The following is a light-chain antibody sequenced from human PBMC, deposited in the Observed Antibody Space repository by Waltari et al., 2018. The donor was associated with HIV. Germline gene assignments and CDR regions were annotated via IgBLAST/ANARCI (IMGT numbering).Light chain of an antibody. CDR1: ALTKKY. CDR2: KDS. Sequence: SYELTQPSSVSVSPGQTARITCSGDALTKKYAQWFQQKPGQAPLLVISKDSERPSGSPERFSGSSSGTTVTLTINGAQVEDEADYYCYSAADNNRGVFGGGTKLTVL. J-gene: IGLJ2*01. CDR3: YSAADNNRGV. V-gene: IGLV3-27*01.